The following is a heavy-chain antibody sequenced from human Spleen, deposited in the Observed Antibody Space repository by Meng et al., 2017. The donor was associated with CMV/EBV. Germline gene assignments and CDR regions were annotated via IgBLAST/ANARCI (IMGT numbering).Heavy chain of an antibody. CDR2: IYSGGSST. J-gene: IGHJ4*02. V-gene: IGHV3-23*03. CDR3: AKALIAAAGTGGAFDY. CDR1: GLTFISYA. Sequence: GLTFISYAMSWVRQAPGKGLEWVSVIYSGGSSTYYADSVKGRFTISRDNSKNTLYLQMNSLRAEDTAVYYCAKALIAAAGTGGAFDYWGQGTLVTVSS. D-gene: IGHD6-13*01.